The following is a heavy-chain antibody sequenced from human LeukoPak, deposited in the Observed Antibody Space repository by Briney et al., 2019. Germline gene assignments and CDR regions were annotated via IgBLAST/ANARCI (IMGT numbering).Heavy chain of an antibody. CDR1: GESFSGYF. CDR3: ARLTGVMATIPPNWYFDL. D-gene: IGHD5-24*01. Sequence: PSETLSLTCAVYGESFSGYFWNWIRQPPGKGLEWIGEINHSGSTSNHNPSLKSRVTMSVDTSKNQFSLKLSSVTAADTAVYYCARLTGVMATIPPNWYFDLWGRGTLVTVSS. J-gene: IGHJ2*01. V-gene: IGHV4-34*01. CDR2: INHSGSTS.